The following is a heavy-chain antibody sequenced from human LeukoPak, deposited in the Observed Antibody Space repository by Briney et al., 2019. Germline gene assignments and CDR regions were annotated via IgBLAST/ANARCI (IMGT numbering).Heavy chain of an antibody. CDR3: ARDPAGGYYDSSGYPNGGHFDY. D-gene: IGHD3-22*01. J-gene: IGHJ4*02. Sequence: SETLSLTCTVSGGSISSGDYYWSWIRQPPGKGLEWIGYIYYSGSTYYNPSLKSRVTISVDTSKNQFSLKLSSVTAADTAVYYCARDPAGGYYDSSGYPNGGHFDYWGQGTLVTVSS. CDR2: IYYSGST. CDR1: GGSISSGDYY. V-gene: IGHV4-30-4*01.